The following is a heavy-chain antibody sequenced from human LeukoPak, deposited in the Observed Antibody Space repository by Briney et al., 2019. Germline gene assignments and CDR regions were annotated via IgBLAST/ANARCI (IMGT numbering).Heavy chain of an antibody. V-gene: IGHV3-7*01. D-gene: IGHD6-19*01. CDR2: INQDGFEK. CDR3: ASPTLGYSSGWCLDL. J-gene: IGHJ2*01. CDR1: GFTFSSHW. Sequence: GGSLRLSCAASGFTFSSHWMSWVRQAPGKGLEWVANINQDGFEKDYVDSVKGRFTVSRDNAKNTLYLQMNSLRAEDTAVYYCASPTLGYSSGWCLDLWGRGTLVTVSS.